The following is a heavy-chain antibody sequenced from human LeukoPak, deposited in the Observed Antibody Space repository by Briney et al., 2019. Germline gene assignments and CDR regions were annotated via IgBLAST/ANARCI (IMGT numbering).Heavy chain of an antibody. J-gene: IGHJ4*02. V-gene: IGHV4-39*07. CDR2: IYYSGST. CDR3: ARETYSIAVAGMGS. Sequence: SETLSLTCTVSGGSISSSSYYWGWIRQPPGKGLEWIGSIYYSGSTYYNPSLKSRVTISVDTSKNQFSLKLSSVTAADTAVYYCARETYSIAVAGMGSWGQGTLVTVSS. CDR1: GGSISSSSYY. D-gene: IGHD6-19*01.